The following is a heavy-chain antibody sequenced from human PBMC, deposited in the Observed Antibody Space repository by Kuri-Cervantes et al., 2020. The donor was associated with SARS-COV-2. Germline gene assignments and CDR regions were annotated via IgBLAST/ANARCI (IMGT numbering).Heavy chain of an antibody. V-gene: IGHV4-39*07. J-gene: IGHJ4*02. Sequence: SETLSLTCTVSGGSISSSSYYWGWLRQPPGKGLEWIGRIYTSGSTNYNPSLKSRITMSVDTSKNQFSLKLSSVTAADTAVYYCARHFYGSGTYYNEGFVDYWGQGTLVTVSS. CDR2: IYTSGST. D-gene: IGHD3-10*01. CDR3: ARHFYGSGTYYNEGFVDY. CDR1: GGSISSSSYY.